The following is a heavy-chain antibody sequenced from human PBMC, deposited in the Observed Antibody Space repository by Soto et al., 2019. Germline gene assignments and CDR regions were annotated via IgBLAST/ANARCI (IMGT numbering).Heavy chain of an antibody. Sequence: QVQLQESGPGLVKPSETLSLTCTVSAGSLSSYYWSWIRQPPGKGLEWIGYFYYSGSTNYNPSLKSRVTISVDTSKNQFSLKRISVTAADTAVYYCATSPGTGWYRYFQHWGPGTLVTVSS. V-gene: IGHV4-59*01. CDR1: AGSLSSYY. CDR3: ATSPGTGWYRYFQH. CDR2: FYYSGST. J-gene: IGHJ1*01. D-gene: IGHD6-19*01.